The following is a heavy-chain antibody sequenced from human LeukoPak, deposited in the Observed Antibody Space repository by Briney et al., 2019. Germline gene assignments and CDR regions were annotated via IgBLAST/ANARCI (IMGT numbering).Heavy chain of an antibody. CDR2: IFHSGST. V-gene: IGHV4-4*02. J-gene: IGHJ2*01. CDR1: GGSISSSNW. D-gene: IGHD6-19*01. CDR3: ASLNSSGWYRYFDL. Sequence: PSGTLSLTCAVSGGSISSSNWWSWVRQPPGKGLEWIGEIFHSGSTNYNPSLKSRVTISVDKSKNQFSLKLNSVTAADTAVYYCASLNSSGWYRYFDLWGRGTLVTVSS.